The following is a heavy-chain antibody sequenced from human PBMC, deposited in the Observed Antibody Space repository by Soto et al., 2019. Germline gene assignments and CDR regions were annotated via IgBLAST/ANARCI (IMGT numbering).Heavy chain of an antibody. CDR2: ISWNSGSI. CDR1: GFTFDDYA. J-gene: IGHJ4*02. Sequence: GGSLRLSCEASGFTFDDYAMHWVRQVPGKGLEWVSGISWNSGSIDYADSVKGRFTISRDNAKSSLYLQMNSLRAEDTALYYCAKGHSGGSMWYREYYFDYWGQGSLVTVSS. CDR3: AKGHSGGSMWYREYYFDY. V-gene: IGHV3-9*01. D-gene: IGHD1-1*01.